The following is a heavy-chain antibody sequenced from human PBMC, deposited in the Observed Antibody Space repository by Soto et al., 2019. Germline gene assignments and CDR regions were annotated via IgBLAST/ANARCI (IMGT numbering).Heavy chain of an antibody. J-gene: IGHJ6*03. CDR3: GRGGCSSTSCSFYHYYMDV. Sequence: SETLSLTCTVSGGSISSGGYYWSWIRQHPGKGLEWIGYIYYSGSASSNPSLKSRVSISVDMSKNQFSLKLSSVTAADTAVYYCGRGGCSSTSCSFYHYYMDVWGKGTTVTVSS. CDR1: GGSISSGGYY. D-gene: IGHD2-2*01. CDR2: IYYSGSA. V-gene: IGHV4-31*03.